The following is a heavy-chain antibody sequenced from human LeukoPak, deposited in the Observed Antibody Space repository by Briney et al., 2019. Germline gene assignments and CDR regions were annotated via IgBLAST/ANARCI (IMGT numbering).Heavy chain of an antibody. CDR3: ARERDYYDSSGYYVGGAFDI. V-gene: IGHV3-74*01. Sequence: GGSLRLSCAASGFIFSSYWMHWVRQAPGKGLVWVSRINSDGSSTSYADSVKGRLTISRDNAKNTLYLQMNSLRAEDTAVYYCARERDYYDSSGYYVGGAFDIWGQGTMVAVSS. D-gene: IGHD3-22*01. J-gene: IGHJ3*02. CDR1: GFIFSSYW. CDR2: INSDGSST.